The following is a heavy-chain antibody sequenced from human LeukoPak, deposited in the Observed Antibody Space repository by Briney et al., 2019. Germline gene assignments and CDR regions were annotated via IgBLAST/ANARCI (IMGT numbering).Heavy chain of an antibody. CDR3: ARDPERYLRTGKFDY. D-gene: IGHD5/OR15-5a*01. CDR1: GFTFSTSA. V-gene: IGHV3-21*01. Sequence: TRGSLRLSCAASGFTFSTSAMNWVRQVPGKGLEWVSSINSYSSHIYYAASVRGRFTVSRDNARNSVFLQMNSLTAEDTAVYYCARDPERYLRTGKFDYWGQGTLVTVSS. J-gene: IGHJ4*02. CDR2: INSYSSHI.